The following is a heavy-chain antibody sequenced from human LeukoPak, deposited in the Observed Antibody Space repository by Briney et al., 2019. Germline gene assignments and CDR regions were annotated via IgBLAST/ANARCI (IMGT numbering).Heavy chain of an antibody. CDR3: AGGLVRTKYYYYYYGMDV. CDR1: GFTFSNSW. Sequence: GGSLRLSCAASGFTFSNSWMNWVRQAPGKGLVWVSRINTDGSITSYADSVKGRFTISRDNAKNTLYLQMNSLRAEDTAVYYCAGGLVRTKYYYYYYGMDVWGQGTTVTVSS. V-gene: IGHV3-74*01. D-gene: IGHD6-19*01. J-gene: IGHJ6*02. CDR2: INTDGSIT.